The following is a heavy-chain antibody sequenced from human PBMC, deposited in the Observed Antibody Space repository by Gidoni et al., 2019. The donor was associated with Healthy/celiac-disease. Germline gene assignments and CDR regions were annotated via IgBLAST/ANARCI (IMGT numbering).Heavy chain of an antibody. CDR2: INAGNGNT. D-gene: IGHD3-3*01. V-gene: IGHV1-3*01. CDR1: GYTFTTYA. CDR3: ARDPQPYYDFWSGLNWFDP. J-gene: IGHJ5*02. Sequence: QVQLVQSGAEVKKPGASVKVSCKASGYTFTTYAMHWVRQAPGQRLEWMGWINAGNGNTKYSQKFQGRVTITRDTSASTAYMELSSLRSEDTAVYYCARDPQPYYDFWSGLNWFDPWGQGTLVTVSS.